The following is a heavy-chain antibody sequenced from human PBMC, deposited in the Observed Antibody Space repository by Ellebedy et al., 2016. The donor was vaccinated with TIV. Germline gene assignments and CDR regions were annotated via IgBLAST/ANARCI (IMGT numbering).Heavy chain of an antibody. CDR1: GFSFSNYG. Sequence: GESLKISCEASGFSFSNYGMHWVRQAPGKGLEWVAFKRFDGRNEYNGDSVKGRFFISRDVSKNTLFLQMNRLRAEDTAMYYCTRETNPSPGAVAGTGFDCWGQGALVIVSS. J-gene: IGHJ4*02. V-gene: IGHV3-30*02. CDR3: TRETNPSPGAVAGTGFDC. D-gene: IGHD6-19*01. CDR2: KRFDGRNE.